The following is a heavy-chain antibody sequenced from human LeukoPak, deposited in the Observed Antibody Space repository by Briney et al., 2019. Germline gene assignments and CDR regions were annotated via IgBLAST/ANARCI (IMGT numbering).Heavy chain of an antibody. CDR2: IYHSGGT. V-gene: IGHV4-4*07. CDR1: GGSLRSYY. Sequence: SETLSLTCTVSGGSLRSYYWSWIRQPAGKGLEWIGRIYHSGGTNENPSLKSRVTMSVDTSKNQFSLRLSSVTAADTAVYYCARDMGTGMAAAFDLWGQGTLVTVSS. CDR3: ARDMGTGMAAAFDL. D-gene: IGHD6-13*01. J-gene: IGHJ4*02.